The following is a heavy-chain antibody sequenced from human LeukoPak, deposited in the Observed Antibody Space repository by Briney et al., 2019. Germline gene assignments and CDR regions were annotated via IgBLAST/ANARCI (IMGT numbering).Heavy chain of an antibody. J-gene: IGHJ4*02. CDR1: EFTFSSYA. D-gene: IGHD3-10*01. CDR3: AKIPPTYGSGTNFDY. CDR2: ISGSGGST. V-gene: IGHV3-23*01. Sequence: PGGSLRLSCAASEFTFSSYAMSWVRQAPGKGLEWVSVISGSGGSTYYADSVKGRFTISRDNSKNTLYLQMNSPRAEDTAVYYCAKIPPTYGSGTNFDYWGQGTLVTVSS.